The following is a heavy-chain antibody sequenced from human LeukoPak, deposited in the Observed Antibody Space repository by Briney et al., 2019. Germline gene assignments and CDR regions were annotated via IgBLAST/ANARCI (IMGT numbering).Heavy chain of an antibody. CDR3: ARKSSGWSDYYYYYMDV. D-gene: IGHD6-19*01. J-gene: IGHJ6*03. CDR1: GYTFTSHG. CDR2: ISAYNGNT. Sequence: ASVKVSCKASGYTFTSHGISWVRQAPGQGLEWMGWISAYNGNTNYAQKLQGRVTMTTDTSTSTAYMELRSLRSDDTAVYYCARKSSGWSDYYYYYMDVWGKGTTVTVSS. V-gene: IGHV1-18*01.